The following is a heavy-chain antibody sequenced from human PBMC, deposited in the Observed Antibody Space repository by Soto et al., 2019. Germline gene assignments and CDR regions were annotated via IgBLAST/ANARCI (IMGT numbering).Heavy chain of an antibody. V-gene: IGHV1-46*01. CDR1: GFSFSDYF. CDR2: INPSGDSR. J-gene: IGHJ5*02. Sequence: SSVKVSCKASGFSFSDYFMHWVRQAPGQGLEWMGIINPSGDSRNYAQKFQGRVTITRDTSTSTVYMVLSSLRYDDTAVYYCASDNSRNYGPQAASSWFHTWGQGSRVTVSA. CDR3: ASDNSRNYGPQAASSWFHT. D-gene: IGHD4-17*01.